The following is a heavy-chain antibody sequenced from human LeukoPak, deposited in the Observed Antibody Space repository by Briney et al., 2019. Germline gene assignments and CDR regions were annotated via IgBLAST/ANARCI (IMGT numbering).Heavy chain of an antibody. CDR2: ISRSWGST. CDR3: AKVRWSSGWCFEY. D-gene: IGHD6-19*01. CDR1: GFTFSTYA. Sequence: GGSRRLSCAASGFTFSTYAMTWVRQAPGKGLEWVSAISRSWGSTFYADSVKGRFTISSDNSKNKLYLQINSLRAEDTAVYYCAKVRWSSGWCFEYWGQGTMVSVSS. V-gene: IGHV3-23*01. J-gene: IGHJ4*02.